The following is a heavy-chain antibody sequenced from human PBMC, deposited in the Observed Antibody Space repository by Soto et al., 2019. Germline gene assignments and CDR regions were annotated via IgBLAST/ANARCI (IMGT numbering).Heavy chain of an antibody. D-gene: IGHD4-17*01. V-gene: IGHV4-4*07. CDR2: IFVSGNT. Sequence: SETLSLTCTVSGASISSYYWSWIRQPAGRGLEWIGRIFVSGNTNYNPSLKSRVTMSVDTSKNQFSLKLNSVTAADTAVYYCARDTPTTGSDWGQGTPVTVSS. J-gene: IGHJ4*02. CDR1: GASISSYY. CDR3: ARDTPTTGSD.